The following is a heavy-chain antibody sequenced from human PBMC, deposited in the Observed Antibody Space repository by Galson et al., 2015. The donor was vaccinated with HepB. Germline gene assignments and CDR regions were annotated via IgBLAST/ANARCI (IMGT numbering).Heavy chain of an antibody. V-gene: IGHV4-34*01. CDR1: AGSFSGYY. Sequence: SETLSLTCAVHAGSFSGYYWSWIRQPPGKGLEWIGEINHSGSTNYNPSLKSRITISVDTSKNQFSLKLSSVTAADTAVYYCAIEHAISNWFDPWGQGTLVTVSS. CDR3: AIEHAISNWFDP. D-gene: IGHD3-3*01. J-gene: IGHJ5*02. CDR2: INHSGST.